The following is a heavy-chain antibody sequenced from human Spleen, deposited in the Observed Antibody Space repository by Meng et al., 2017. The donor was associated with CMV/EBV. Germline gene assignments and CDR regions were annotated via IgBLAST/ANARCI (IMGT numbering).Heavy chain of an antibody. J-gene: IGHJ3*02. CDR3: ARGHDDFWSGYPMRGNGFDI. CDR2: IKQDGSKK. V-gene: IGHV3-7*01. CDR1: GFTFSSYW. D-gene: IGHD3-3*01. Sequence: GESLKISCAASGFTFSSYWMDWVRQAPGKGLEWVANIKQDGSKKYYADSVKGRFTISRDNAKNSLYLQMNSLRAEDTAVYYCARGHDDFWSGYPMRGNGFDIWGQGSMVTVSS.